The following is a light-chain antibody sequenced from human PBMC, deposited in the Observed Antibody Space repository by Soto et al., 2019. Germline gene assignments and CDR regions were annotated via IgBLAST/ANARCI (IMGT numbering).Light chain of an antibody. CDR1: QSVTSN. J-gene: IGKJ4*01. Sequence: EIVMTQSPATLSVSPGERATLSCRASQSVTSNLAWYQQKPGQAPRLLMYGVSTRATGIPARFGGSGSATEFTLTISSLQSEDFAVYYCQQYIRWPLTFGGGTKVDI. CDR2: GVS. CDR3: QQYIRWPLT. V-gene: IGKV3-15*01.